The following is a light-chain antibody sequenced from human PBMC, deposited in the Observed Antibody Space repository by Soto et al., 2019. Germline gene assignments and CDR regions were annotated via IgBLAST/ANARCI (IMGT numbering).Light chain of an antibody. Sequence: QSALTQPASVSGSPGQSITISCTGTSSDVGGYNYVSWYQQHPGKAPKLMIYDVSNRPSGVSNRFSGSKSGNTASLTISGLQADDEDDYYCSSYTSSSTLLVFGTGTKLTVL. CDR3: SSYTSSSTLLV. J-gene: IGLJ1*01. CDR2: DVS. CDR1: SSDVGGYNY. V-gene: IGLV2-14*01.